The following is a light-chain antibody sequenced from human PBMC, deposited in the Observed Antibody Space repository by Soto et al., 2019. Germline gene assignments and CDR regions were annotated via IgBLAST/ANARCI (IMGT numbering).Light chain of an antibody. J-gene: IGLJ3*02. Sequence: QSVLTQPPSASGTPGQRVTISCSGRSSNIGSHTVSWFQHLPGTAPKLLIYSNDQRPSGVPDRFSGSKSGTSASLAISGLQSEDEADYYCAAWDASLKCWVFGGGTQLNVL. CDR3: AAWDASLKCWV. CDR1: SSNIGSHT. V-gene: IGLV1-44*01. CDR2: SND.